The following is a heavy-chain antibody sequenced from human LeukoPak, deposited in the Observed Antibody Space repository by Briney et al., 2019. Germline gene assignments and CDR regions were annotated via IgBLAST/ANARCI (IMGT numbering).Heavy chain of an antibody. J-gene: IGHJ4*02. CDR3: ARGVWYDGYFDY. Sequence: ASVKVSCKASGGTFISYAISWVRQAPGQGLAWMGWMNPNRGNTGYAHKFQGRVTKTRNTSISTAYMELSSLRSEDTAVYYCARGVWYDGYFDYWGQGTLVTVSS. CDR1: GGTFISYA. CDR2: MNPNRGNT. D-gene: IGHD3-16*01. V-gene: IGHV1-8*02.